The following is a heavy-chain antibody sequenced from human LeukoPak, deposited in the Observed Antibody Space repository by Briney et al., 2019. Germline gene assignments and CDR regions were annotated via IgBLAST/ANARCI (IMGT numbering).Heavy chain of an antibody. CDR3: AREAIFGVVYFDY. CDR2: IYTSGST. V-gene: IGHV4-61*02. CDR1: GGSISSESYY. D-gene: IGHD3-3*01. J-gene: IGHJ4*02. Sequence: SETLSLTCTVSGGSISSESYYWSWIRQPAGKGLEWIGRIYTSGSTEYHPSLKSRVTISIDTSKNQFSLKLSSVTAADTAVYYCAREAIFGVVYFDYWGQGTLVTVSS.